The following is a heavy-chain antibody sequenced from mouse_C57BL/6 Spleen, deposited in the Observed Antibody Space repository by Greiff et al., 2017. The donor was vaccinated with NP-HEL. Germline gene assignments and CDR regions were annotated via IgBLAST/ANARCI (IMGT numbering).Heavy chain of an antibody. CDR3: ARYGDGYFYYFDY. J-gene: IGHJ2*01. Sequence: QVQLQQPGAELVKPGASVKLSCKASGYTFTSYWMHWVKQRPGQGLEWIGMIHPNSGSTNYNEKFKSKATLTVDKSSSTAYMQLSSLTSEDSAVYYCARYGDGYFYYFDYWGQGTTLTVSS. CDR2: IHPNSGST. CDR1: GYTFTSYW. V-gene: IGHV1-64*01. D-gene: IGHD2-3*01.